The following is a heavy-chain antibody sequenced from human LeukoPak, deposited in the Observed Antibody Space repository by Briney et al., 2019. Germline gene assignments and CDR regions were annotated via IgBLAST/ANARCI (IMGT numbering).Heavy chain of an antibody. CDR2: IYYSGST. CDR3: ARTIYDFWSGPFDP. V-gene: IGHV4-39*01. J-gene: IGHJ5*02. D-gene: IGHD3-3*01. CDR1: GGSISSSSYY. Sequence: SETLSLTCTVCGGSISSSSYYWGWIRQPPGKGLEWIGSIYYSGSTYYNPSLKSRVTISVDTSKNQFSLKLSSVTAADTAVYYCARTIYDFWSGPFDPWGQGTLVTVSS.